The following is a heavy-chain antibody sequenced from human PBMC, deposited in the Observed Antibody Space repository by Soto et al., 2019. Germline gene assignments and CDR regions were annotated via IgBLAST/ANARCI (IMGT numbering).Heavy chain of an antibody. Sequence: PGGSLRGSCAASGFSISTNAMYWVRQAPGKGLEWVSGISERGDTTHYADSVKGRFTISRDTSKNTLYLQLNTLRADDTAVYYCAKDKPGTTSFDYWGQGILVTVSS. CDR3: AKDKPGTTSFDY. V-gene: IGHV3-23*01. CDR2: ISERGDTT. CDR1: GFSISTNA. D-gene: IGHD1-1*01. J-gene: IGHJ4*02.